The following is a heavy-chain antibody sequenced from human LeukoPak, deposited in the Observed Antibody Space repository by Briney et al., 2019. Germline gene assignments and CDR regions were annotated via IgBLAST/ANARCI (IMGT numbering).Heavy chain of an antibody. CDR2: ISYDGRNK. D-gene: IGHD1-26*01. CDR3: ARDLHAVGGTIDY. Sequence: GGSLRLSCAASGFTFNNYGMHWVRQAPGKGLEWVAVISYDGRNKHYPDSVKGRFTISRDSSKNTLYLQVNSLRAEDTAVYYCARDLHAVGGTIDYWGQGTLVTVSS. CDR1: GFTFNNYG. V-gene: IGHV3-30*03. J-gene: IGHJ4*02.